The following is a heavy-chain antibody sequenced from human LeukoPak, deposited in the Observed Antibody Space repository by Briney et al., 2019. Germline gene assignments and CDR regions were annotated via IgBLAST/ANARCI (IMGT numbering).Heavy chain of an antibody. J-gene: IGHJ3*02. CDR1: GFTVSSNY. V-gene: IGHV3-53*01. D-gene: IGHD3-3*01. CDR2: IYSGGST. CDR3: ARAQTLFWEFDGFDI. Sequence: GGSLRLSCAASGFTVSSNYMSWVRQAPGKGLEWVSVIYSGGSTYYADSVKGRFTISRDNAENSVYLQINSLRDEDTAVYSCARAQTLFWEFDGFDIWGRGTKVTVSS.